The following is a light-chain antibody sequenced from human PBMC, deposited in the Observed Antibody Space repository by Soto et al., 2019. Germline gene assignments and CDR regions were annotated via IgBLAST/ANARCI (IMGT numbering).Light chain of an antibody. V-gene: IGLV2-14*01. J-gene: IGLJ3*02. CDR1: SSDIGTYNY. CDR2: EVS. CDR3: TSFTTRDTWV. Sequence: QSALTQPASVSGSPGQSITISCTGTSSDIGTYNYVSWYQLHPGKAPKLMIYEVSNRPSGVSDRFSGSKSGNTASLTISGLQADDEADYYCTSFTTRDTWVFGGGTKLTVL.